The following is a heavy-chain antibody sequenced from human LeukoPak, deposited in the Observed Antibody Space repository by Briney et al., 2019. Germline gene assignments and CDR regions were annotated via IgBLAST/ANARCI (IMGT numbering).Heavy chain of an antibody. Sequence: GGSLRLSCAASGFTFSGSAMHWVRQASGKGLEWVGRIRSKANSYATAYAASVKGRFTISRDDSKNTAYLQMNSLKTEDTAVYYCTAPMIVAGYYFDYWGQGTLVTVSS. J-gene: IGHJ4*02. CDR2: IRSKANSYAT. V-gene: IGHV3-73*01. CDR1: GFTFSGSA. D-gene: IGHD3-22*01. CDR3: TAPMIVAGYYFDY.